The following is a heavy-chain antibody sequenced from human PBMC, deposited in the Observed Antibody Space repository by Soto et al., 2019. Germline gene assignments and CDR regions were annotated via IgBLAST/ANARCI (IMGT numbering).Heavy chain of an antibody. CDR2: FDPEDGET. D-gene: IGHD1-26*01. Sequence: ASVKVSCKVSGYTLTELSMHWVRQAPGKGLEWMGGFDPEDGETIYAQKFQGRVTMTEDTSTDTAYMELSSLRSEDTAVYYCATPSTYSGSLYYYYYGMDVWGQGTTVTVSS. CDR1: GYTLTELS. CDR3: ATPSTYSGSLYYYYYGMDV. V-gene: IGHV1-24*01. J-gene: IGHJ6*02.